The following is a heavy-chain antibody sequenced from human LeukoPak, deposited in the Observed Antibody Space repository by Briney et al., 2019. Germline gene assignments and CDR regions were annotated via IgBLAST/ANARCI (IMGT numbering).Heavy chain of an antibody. V-gene: IGHV3-21*01. CDR1: GFTFSSYS. CDR2: ISTSSSYI. Sequence: GGSLRLSCAASGFTFSSYSMNWVRQAPGKGLEWVSSISTSSSYIYYADSVKGRFTISRDNANNSLYLQMNSLRAEDTAVYYCARAFSGTYVVDPFDIWGQGTMVTVSS. CDR3: ARAFSGTYVVDPFDI. J-gene: IGHJ3*02. D-gene: IGHD1-26*01.